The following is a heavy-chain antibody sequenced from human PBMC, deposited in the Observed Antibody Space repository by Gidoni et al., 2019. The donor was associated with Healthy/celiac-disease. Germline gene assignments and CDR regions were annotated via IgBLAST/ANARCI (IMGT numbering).Heavy chain of an antibody. D-gene: IGHD5-12*01. V-gene: IGHV3-23*01. Sequence: EVQLLESGGGLVQPGGSLRLSCAASGFTFSSYAMSWVRLAPGKGLGWVSAISGSGGSTYYADSVKGRFTISRDNSKNTLYLQMNSLRAEDTAVYYCAKGGEVATIGAGAFDIWGQGTMVTVSS. CDR2: ISGSGGST. CDR3: AKGGEVATIGAGAFDI. CDR1: GFTFSSYA. J-gene: IGHJ3*02.